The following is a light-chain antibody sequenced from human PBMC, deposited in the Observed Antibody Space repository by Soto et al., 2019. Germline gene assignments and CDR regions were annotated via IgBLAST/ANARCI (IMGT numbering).Light chain of an antibody. CDR1: QSVSSY. J-gene: IGKJ1*01. CDR3: QQRSKWPRT. Sequence: EIVLTQSPATLSLSPGERATLSCRASQSVSSYLAWYQQKPGQSPRLLIDDASNRATGIPARFSGSGSETDFTLTISSLEPEDFAGYYCQQRSKWPRTFGQGTKVEIK. CDR2: DAS. V-gene: IGKV3-11*01.